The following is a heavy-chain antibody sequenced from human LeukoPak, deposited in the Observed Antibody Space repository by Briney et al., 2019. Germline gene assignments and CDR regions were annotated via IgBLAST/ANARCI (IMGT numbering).Heavy chain of an antibody. Sequence: GGSLRLSCAASGFTFSSYWMSWVRQAPGKGPEWVANIQQDGGEKYYVDSVKGRCTISRDKAKNSLYLQMNSLRAEDTAVYYCARSSKAESTRYSSGWYSGPPYYYGMDVWGQGTTVTVSS. V-gene: IGHV3-7*05. J-gene: IGHJ6*02. CDR3: ARSSKAESTRYSSGWYSGPPYYYGMDV. D-gene: IGHD6-19*01. CDR1: GFTFSSYW. CDR2: IQQDGGEK.